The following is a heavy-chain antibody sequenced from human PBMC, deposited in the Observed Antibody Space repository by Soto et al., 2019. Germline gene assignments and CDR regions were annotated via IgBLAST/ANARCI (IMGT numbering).Heavy chain of an antibody. CDR2: ISSSSSTI. D-gene: IGHD2-15*01. CDR3: AREGYGGTARPEFDY. V-gene: IGHV3-48*02. CDR1: GFTFSSYS. J-gene: IGHJ4*02. Sequence: GGSLRLSCAASGFTFSSYSMNWVRQAPGKGLEWVSYISSSSSTIYYADSVKGRFTISRDNAKNSLYLQMNSLRDEDTAADDCAREGYGGTARPEFDYWGQGTLVTVSS.